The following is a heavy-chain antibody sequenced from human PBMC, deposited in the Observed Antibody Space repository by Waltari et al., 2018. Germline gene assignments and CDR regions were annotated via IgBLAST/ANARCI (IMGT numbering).Heavy chain of an antibody. CDR3: ARRQTIIEGDDYYYYGLDV. Sequence: EVRLVQSGAEVKKPGESLKISCKISGYMFTSHYINWVRQTPGNGLEWVGRNDPSDSFTNNSPSFQGHVSSSIARSIATVYLQWNNLEASDSAIYCARRQTIIEGDDYYYYGLDVWGQGTTVAVS. V-gene: IGHV5-10-1*01. CDR2: NDPSDSFT. CDR1: GYMFTSHY. J-gene: IGHJ6*02. D-gene: IGHD3-10*01.